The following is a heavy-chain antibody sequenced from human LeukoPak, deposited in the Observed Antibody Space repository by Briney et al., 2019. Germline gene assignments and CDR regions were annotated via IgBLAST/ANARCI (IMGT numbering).Heavy chain of an antibody. CDR2: IYSGGST. CDR3: ARDERRGAYAFDI. Sequence: AGGSLRLSCAASGFTVSSSYMSWVRQAPGKGLEWVSVIYSGGSTYYADSVKGRFTISRDNSKNTLYLQMNSLRAEDTAVYYCARDERRGAYAFDIWGQGTMVTVSS. CDR1: GFTVSSSY. J-gene: IGHJ3*02. V-gene: IGHV3-66*01.